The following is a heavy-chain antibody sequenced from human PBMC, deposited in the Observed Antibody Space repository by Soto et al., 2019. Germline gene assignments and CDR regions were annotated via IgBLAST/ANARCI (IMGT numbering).Heavy chain of an antibody. Sequence: GESLKISCKGSGYSFTSYWISWVRQMPGKGLEWMGRIDPSDSYTNYSPSFQGHVTISADKSISTAYLQWSSLKASDTAMYYCARQHYGDPTRYYYYGMDVWGQGTTVTVSS. V-gene: IGHV5-10-1*01. J-gene: IGHJ6*02. CDR3: ARQHYGDPTRYYYYGMDV. D-gene: IGHD4-17*01. CDR2: IDPSDSYT. CDR1: GYSFTSYW.